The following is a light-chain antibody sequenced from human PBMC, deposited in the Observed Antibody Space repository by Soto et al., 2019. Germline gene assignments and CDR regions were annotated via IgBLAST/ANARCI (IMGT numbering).Light chain of an antibody. J-gene: IGKJ4*01. CDR2: AAS. V-gene: IGKV1-27*01. CDR3: QKSNSAPLT. CDR1: QGISNY. Sequence: DIQMTQSPASLSASVGDRVTITCRASQGISNYLAWYQQKPGKVPKLLIYAASTLQSGVPSRFSGSVSGTDGTITISSLQQEDGSTYYCQKSNSAPLTFGGGTKVDIK.